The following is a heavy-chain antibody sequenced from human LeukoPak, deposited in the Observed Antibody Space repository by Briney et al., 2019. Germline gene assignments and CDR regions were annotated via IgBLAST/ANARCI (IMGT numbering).Heavy chain of an antibody. D-gene: IGHD6-19*01. CDR2: ISGNGGNT. J-gene: IGHJ4*02. Sequence: GGSLRLSCAASGFTFSTFAMSWVRQAPGKGLEWVSGISGNGGNTYYADSVRGRFTISRDNSKNTLYLQMNSLRAEDTAVYYCAKRVAGNDYWGQGTLVTVSS. V-gene: IGHV3-23*01. CDR3: AKRVAGNDY. CDR1: GFTFSTFA.